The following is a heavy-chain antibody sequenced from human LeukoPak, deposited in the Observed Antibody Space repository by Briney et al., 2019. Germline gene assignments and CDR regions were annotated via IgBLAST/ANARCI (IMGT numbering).Heavy chain of an antibody. CDR1: GGTFSSYA. V-gene: IGHV1-69*05. D-gene: IGHD5-24*01. CDR3: ARGAVATISEMDY. Sequence: SVKVSCKASGGTFSSYAISWVRQAPGQGLEWMGRIIPIFGTANYAQKFQGRVMITTDESTSTAYMELSSLRSEDAAVYYCARGAVATISEMDYWGQGTLVTVSS. CDR2: IIPIFGTA. J-gene: IGHJ4*02.